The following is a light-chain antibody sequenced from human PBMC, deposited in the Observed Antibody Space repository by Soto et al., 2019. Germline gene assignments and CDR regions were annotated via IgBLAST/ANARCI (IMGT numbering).Light chain of an antibody. J-gene: IGKJ5*01. CDR3: QQYNNWPPYT. CDR1: QRISNN. CDR2: GAS. V-gene: IGKV3-15*01. Sequence: EIVMTQSPATLSVSPWERATLSCRASQRISNNLAWYQQKADQAPRLLIYGASTRATGIPARFSGSGSGTEFTLTISSLQSEDFAVYYCQQYNNWPPYTFGQGTRLEIK.